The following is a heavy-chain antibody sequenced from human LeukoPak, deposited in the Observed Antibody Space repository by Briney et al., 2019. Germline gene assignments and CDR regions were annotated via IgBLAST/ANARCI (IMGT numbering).Heavy chain of an antibody. J-gene: IGHJ3*02. D-gene: IGHD3-16*01. CDR2: IYSGGST. V-gene: IGHV3-66*04. CDR1: GFTVSSNY. CDR3: ARLWSFDI. Sequence: GGSLRLSCAASGFTVSSNYMSWVRQAPGKGLEWVSVIYSGGSTYYADSVKGRFTISRDNAKNSLYLQMNSLRAEDTAVYYCARLWSFDIWGQGTMVTVSS.